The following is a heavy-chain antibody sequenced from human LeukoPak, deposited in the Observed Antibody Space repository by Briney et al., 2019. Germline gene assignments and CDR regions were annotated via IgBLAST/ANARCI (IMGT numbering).Heavy chain of an antibody. CDR2: INPNSGDT. J-gene: IGHJ4*02. D-gene: IGHD2-2*01. V-gene: IGHV1-2*02. CDR3: ARDQGEAYCSSTSCQTGGGTDY. CDR1: GYTFTGYY. Sequence: ASVKVSCKASGYTFTGYYMHWVRQAPGQGLEWMGWINPNSGDTNYAQKFQGRVTMTSDTSISTAYMELSRLRSDDTAVYYCARDQGEAYCSSTSCQTGGGTDYWGQGTLVTVSS.